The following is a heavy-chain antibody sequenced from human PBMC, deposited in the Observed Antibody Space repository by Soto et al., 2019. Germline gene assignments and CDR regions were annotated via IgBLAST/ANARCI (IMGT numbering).Heavy chain of an antibody. Sequence: AGGSLRLSCAASGFVFSDFQLNRVRQAPGRGLEWLASITGTSAFLFYADSIKGRFTISRDNPKNFLFLQMDSLGPEDTAVYYCARDNLAVQGAFDHWGQGALVTVSS. CDR2: ITGTSAFL. V-gene: IGHV3-21*01. CDR1: GFVFSDFQ. J-gene: IGHJ4*02. CDR3: ARDNLAVQGAFDH. D-gene: IGHD3-10*02.